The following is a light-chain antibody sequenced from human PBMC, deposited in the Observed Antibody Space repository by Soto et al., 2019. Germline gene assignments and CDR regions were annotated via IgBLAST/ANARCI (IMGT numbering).Light chain of an antibody. Sequence: QLVLTQSSSASASLGSSVKLTCTLSSGHSSYIIAWHQQQPGKAPRYLMKLEGSGSYNKGSGVPDRFSGSSSGADRSLTISNLQFEDEADYYCETWDINTRVFGGGTKLTVL. CDR1: SGHSSYI. J-gene: IGLJ3*02. CDR3: ETWDINTRV. CDR2: LEGSGSY. V-gene: IGLV4-60*02.